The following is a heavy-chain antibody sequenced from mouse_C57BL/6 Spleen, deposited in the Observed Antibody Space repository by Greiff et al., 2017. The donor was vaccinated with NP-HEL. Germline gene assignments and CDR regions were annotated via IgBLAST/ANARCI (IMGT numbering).Heavy chain of an antibody. CDR3: TRHYYDYWYFDV. CDR2: IDPETGGT. CDR1: GYTFTDYE. Sequence: QVQLKQSGAELVRPGASVTLSCKASGYTFTDYEMHWVKQTPVHGLEWIGAIDPETGGTAYNQKFKGKAILTADNSSSTAYMELRSLTSEDSAVYYCTRHYYDYWYFDVWGTGTTVTVSS. D-gene: IGHD2-4*01. V-gene: IGHV1-15*01. J-gene: IGHJ1*03.